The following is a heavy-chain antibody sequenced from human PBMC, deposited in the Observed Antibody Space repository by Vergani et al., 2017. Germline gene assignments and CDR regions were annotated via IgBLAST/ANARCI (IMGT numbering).Heavy chain of an antibody. Sequence: QVQLQESGPGLVKPSQTLSLTCTVSGGSISSGGYYWSWIRQHPGKGLEWIGYIYYSGSTYYNPSLKSRVTISVDTSKNQFSLKLSSVTAADTAVYYCARGRFGMTVTTILDYWGQGTLVTVSS. CDR3: ARGRFGMTVTTILDY. CDR1: GGSISSGGYY. D-gene: IGHD4-11*01. V-gene: IGHV4-31*03. J-gene: IGHJ4*02. CDR2: IYYSGST.